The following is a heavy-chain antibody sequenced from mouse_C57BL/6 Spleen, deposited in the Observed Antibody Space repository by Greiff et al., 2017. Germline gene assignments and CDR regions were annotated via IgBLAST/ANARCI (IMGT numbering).Heavy chain of an antibody. D-gene: IGHD1-1*01. CDR2: IDPSDSYT. CDR1: GYTFTSYW. J-gene: IGHJ2*01. CDR3: ARKGPYYYFDY. V-gene: IGHV1-69*01. Sequence: VQLQQPGAELVMPGASVKLSCKASGYTFTSYWMHWVKQRPGQGLEWIGEIDPSDSYTNYTQKFKGKSTLTVDKSSSTAYMKLSSLTSEDSAVYYCARKGPYYYFDYWGQGTTLTVSS.